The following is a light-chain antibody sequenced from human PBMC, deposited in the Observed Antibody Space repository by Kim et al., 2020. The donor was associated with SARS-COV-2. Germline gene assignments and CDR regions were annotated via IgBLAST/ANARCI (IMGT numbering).Light chain of an antibody. CDR1: QNVVSSY. J-gene: IGKJ1*01. Sequence: SPGERATLSCRASQNVVSSYLAWHQQKPGQAPRRLIYGASRRATGIPDRFSGSGSGTDFTLTISRLEPEDSAVYYCHHYGSAPQTFGQGTKVDIK. CDR3: HHYGSAPQT. V-gene: IGKV3-20*01. CDR2: GAS.